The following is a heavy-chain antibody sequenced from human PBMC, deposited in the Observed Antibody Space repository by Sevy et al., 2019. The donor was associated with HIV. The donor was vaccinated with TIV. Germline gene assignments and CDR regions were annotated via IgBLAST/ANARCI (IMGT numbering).Heavy chain of an antibody. J-gene: IGHJ3*02. CDR2: IYSGGST. CDR1: GFTVSSNY. V-gene: IGHV3-53*01. D-gene: IGHD1-26*01. CDR3: ARDHASGTWGAFDI. Sequence: GGSLRLSCAASGFTVSSNYMSWVRQAPGKGLEWVSVIYSGGSTYYADSVKGRFTISRDNSKNTLYLQMNSLSAEDTAVYYCARDHASGTWGAFDIWGQGTMVTVSS.